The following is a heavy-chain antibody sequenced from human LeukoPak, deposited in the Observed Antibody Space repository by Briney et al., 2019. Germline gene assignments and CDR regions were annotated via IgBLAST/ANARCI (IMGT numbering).Heavy chain of an antibody. V-gene: IGHV4-34*01. CDR2: INHSGNT. D-gene: IGHD3-22*01. Sequence: PSETLSLTCAVYGGSFSGYYWSWIRQPPGKGLKWIGEINHSGNTNYNPSLKSRVTISVDTSKNQFSLKLSSVTAADTAVYYCARGTYYYDSSGYSAKLYYFDYWGQGTLVTVSS. CDR3: ARGTYYYDSSGYSAKLYYFDY. CDR1: GGSFSGYY. J-gene: IGHJ4*02.